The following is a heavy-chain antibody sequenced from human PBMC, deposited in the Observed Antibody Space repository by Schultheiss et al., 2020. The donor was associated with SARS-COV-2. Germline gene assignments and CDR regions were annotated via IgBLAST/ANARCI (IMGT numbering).Heavy chain of an antibody. CDR3: ARPWAS. V-gene: IGHV4-59*12. Sequence: ESLKISCTVSGGSISSYYWSWIRQPPGKGLEWIGYISNSGGTNYNPSLKSRVTMSVDTSKNQFSLKLSSVTAADTAVYYCARPWASWGQGTLVTVPS. CDR1: GGSISSYY. J-gene: IGHJ4*02. CDR2: ISNSGGT.